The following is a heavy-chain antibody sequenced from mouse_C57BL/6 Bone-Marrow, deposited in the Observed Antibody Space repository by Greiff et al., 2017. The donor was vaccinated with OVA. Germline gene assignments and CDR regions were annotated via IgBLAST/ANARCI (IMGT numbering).Heavy chain of an antibody. J-gene: IGHJ3*01. D-gene: IGHD2-3*01. CDR1: GYTFTSYW. CDR2: IHPNSGST. CDR3: AGDAGYFSWFAY. Sequence: QVQLQQPGAELVKPGASVKLSCKASGYTFTSYWMHWVKQRPGQGLEWIGMIHPNSGSTNYNEKFKSKATLTVDKSSSTAYMQLSSLTSEDSAVYYCAGDAGYFSWFAYWGQGTLVTVSA. V-gene: IGHV1-64*01.